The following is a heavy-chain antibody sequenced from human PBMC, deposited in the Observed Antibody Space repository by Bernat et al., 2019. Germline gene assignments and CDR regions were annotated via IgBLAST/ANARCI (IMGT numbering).Heavy chain of an antibody. D-gene: IGHD5-12*01. J-gene: IGHJ4*02. CDR3: AREASRILRQFDY. Sequence: QVQMVESGGGVVQPGRSLRLTCVASGFTFSNYGMHWVRQAPGKGLEWVAIIWYDGRNEDYADSVKGRFTISRDNSQNTLYLQMNSLRADDTAVYYFAREASRILRQFDYWGQGTLVTVSS. CDR1: GFTFSNYG. V-gene: IGHV3-33*01. CDR2: IWYDGRNE.